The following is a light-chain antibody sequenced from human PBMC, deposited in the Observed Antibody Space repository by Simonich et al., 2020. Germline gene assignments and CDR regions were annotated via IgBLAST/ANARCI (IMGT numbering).Light chain of an antibody. V-gene: IGLV2-11*01. CDR2: DVR. CDR1: SSAVGGYNY. Sequence: QSALTQTRSVSGSPGQSVTISCTGTSSAVGGYNYVSWYQKHPGKAPKLMIYDVRKRPAGVPVRFSGSKAGNTASLIISGLQAEDEADYYCCSYAGSYTRVFGGGTKLTVL. J-gene: IGLJ3*02. CDR3: CSYAGSYTRV.